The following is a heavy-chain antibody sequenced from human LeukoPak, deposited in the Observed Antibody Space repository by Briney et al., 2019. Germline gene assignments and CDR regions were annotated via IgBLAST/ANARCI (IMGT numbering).Heavy chain of an antibody. V-gene: IGHV3-11*06. J-gene: IGHJ4*02. CDR1: GFTFSDYY. Sequence: PVGSLRLSCAASGFTFSDYYMSWIRQAPGKGLEWVSYISSSSSYTNYADSVKGRFTISRDNAKNSLYLQMNSLRAEDTAVYYCARKVAGTHYFDYWGQGTLVTVSS. D-gene: IGHD6-19*01. CDR3: ARKVAGTHYFDY. CDR2: ISSSSSYT.